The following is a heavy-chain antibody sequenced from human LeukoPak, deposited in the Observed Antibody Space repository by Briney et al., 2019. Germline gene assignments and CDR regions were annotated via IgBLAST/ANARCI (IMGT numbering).Heavy chain of an antibody. Sequence: GASVKVSCKASGGTFSSYAISWVRQAPGQGLEWMGGIIPIFGTANYAQKFQGRVTITTDESTSTAYMDLSSLRSEDTAVYYCARDWGLKAFDIWGQGTMVTVSS. D-gene: IGHD3-16*01. CDR3: ARDWGLKAFDI. CDR2: IIPIFGTA. J-gene: IGHJ3*02. V-gene: IGHV1-69*05. CDR1: GGTFSSYA.